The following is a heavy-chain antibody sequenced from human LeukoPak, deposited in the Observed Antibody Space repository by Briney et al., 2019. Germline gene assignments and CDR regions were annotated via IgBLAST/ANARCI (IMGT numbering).Heavy chain of an antibody. CDR3: ARRVISHGAFDV. V-gene: IGHV5-51*01. D-gene: IGHD2/OR15-2a*01. J-gene: IGHJ3*01. CDR2: VQPGDSDT. Sequence: NHGESLKISCKGSGYTFTTYWIGWVRQMPGKGXXXXGIVQPGDSDTRYSPSIRGQVRFSADRSINTVYLQWSSLKASDTGIYYCARRVISHGAFDVWGRGTMVTVSS. CDR1: GYTFTTYW.